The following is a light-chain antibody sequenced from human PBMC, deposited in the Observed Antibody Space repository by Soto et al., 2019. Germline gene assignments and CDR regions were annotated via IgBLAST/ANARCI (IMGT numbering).Light chain of an antibody. J-gene: IGLJ1*01. CDR2: ANN. V-gene: IGLV1-40*01. CDR3: LSYDTNLRGV. CDR1: SSNIGAGYD. Sequence: QSVLTQPPSVSGAPGQRVTISCTGSSSNIGAGYDVHWYQQFPGTAPKLLIYANNNRPSGVPDRFSASKSGTSASLAITGLQAVVAAVYYCLSYDTNLRGVFGTGTKLTVL.